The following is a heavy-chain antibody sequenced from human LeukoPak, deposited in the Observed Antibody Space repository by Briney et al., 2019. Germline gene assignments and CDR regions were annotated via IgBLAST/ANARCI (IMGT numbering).Heavy chain of an antibody. Sequence: SETLSLTCTVSGYSISSGYYWGWIRQPPGKGLEWIGSIYHSGSTYYNPSLKSRVTISVDTSKNQFSLKLSSVTAADTAVYYCASNSGSYAEAFDIWGQGTMVTVSS. CDR2: IYHSGST. V-gene: IGHV4-38-2*02. CDR1: GYSISSGYY. D-gene: IGHD1-26*01. CDR3: ASNSGSYAEAFDI. J-gene: IGHJ3*02.